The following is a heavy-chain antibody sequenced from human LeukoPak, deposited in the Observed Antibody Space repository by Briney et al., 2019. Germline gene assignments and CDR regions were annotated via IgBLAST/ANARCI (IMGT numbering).Heavy chain of an antibody. V-gene: IGHV4-59*08. J-gene: IGHJ4*02. CDR2: IYYSGST. CDR1: GGSLSSYF. Sequence: SDTLSLTCTVSGGSLSSYFWSWIRQPPGKGLEWIGYIYYSGSTNYNPSLKSRVTISVDTSKNQFSLKLSSVTAADTAVYYCASHAVGYSSERYYRGQGTLVTVSS. CDR3: ASHAVGYSSERYY. D-gene: IGHD6-19*01.